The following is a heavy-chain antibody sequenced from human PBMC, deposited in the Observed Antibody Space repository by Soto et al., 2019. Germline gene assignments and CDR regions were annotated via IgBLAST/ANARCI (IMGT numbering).Heavy chain of an antibody. CDR1: GHTFTAYY. D-gene: IGHD3-3*01. V-gene: IGHV1-2*02. CDR3: ARALIRFLDWIPENYYYGMDV. Sequence: QVQLVQSGAEVKKTGASMKVSCKPSGHTFTAYYIHWARQAPGQGLEWMGWINPNTGGTKYAQRFQGSVTMTRDPSSRSVYMELSRLRSGDTAVYYCARALIRFLDWIPENYYYGMDVWGQGTTVTVSS. J-gene: IGHJ6*02. CDR2: INPNTGGT.